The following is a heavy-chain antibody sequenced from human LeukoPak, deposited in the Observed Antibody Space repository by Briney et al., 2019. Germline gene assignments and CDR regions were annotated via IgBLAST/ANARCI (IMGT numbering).Heavy chain of an antibody. CDR1: GFTFRNYG. CDR3: AKLCYSDSGGYCGIDH. V-gene: IGHV3-30*02. CDR2: IRSDGSDK. Sequence: GGSLRLSCAASGFTFRNYGMYWVRQAPGKGLEWVAYIRSDGSDKYYADSVKGRFSISRDNSENTLYLQMNSLRTDDTAVYHCAKLCYSDSGGYCGIDHWGQGALITVSS. D-gene: IGHD3-22*01. J-gene: IGHJ4*02.